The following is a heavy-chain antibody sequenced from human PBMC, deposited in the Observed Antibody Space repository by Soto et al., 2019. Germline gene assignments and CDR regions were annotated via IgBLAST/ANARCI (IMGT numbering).Heavy chain of an antibody. D-gene: IGHD3-22*01. J-gene: IGHJ6*02. V-gene: IGHV4-31*03. CDR3: ARDQARHYDSSGDYYYYGMDV. CDR1: GGSIRSGGYY. Sequence: PSETLSLTCTVSGGSIRSGGYYWSWIRQHPGKGLEWVGYIYYSGSTYYNPSLKSRVTISVDTSKNQFSLKLSSVTAADTAVYCCARDQARHYDSSGDYYYYGMDVWGQGTTVTVSS. CDR2: IYYSGST.